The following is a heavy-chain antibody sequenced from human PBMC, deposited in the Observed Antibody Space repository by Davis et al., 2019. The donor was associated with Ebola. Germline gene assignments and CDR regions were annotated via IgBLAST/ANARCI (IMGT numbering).Heavy chain of an antibody. Sequence: SETLSLTCAVSGGSISSGGYSWSWIRQPPGKGLEWIGYIYHSGSTYYNPSLKSRVTISVDTSKNQFSLKLSSVTAADTAVYYCAMRSIAARPMDYWGQGTLVTVSS. V-gene: IGHV4-30-2*01. CDR2: IYHSGST. CDR3: AMRSIAARPMDY. J-gene: IGHJ4*02. D-gene: IGHD6-6*01. CDR1: GGSISSGGYS.